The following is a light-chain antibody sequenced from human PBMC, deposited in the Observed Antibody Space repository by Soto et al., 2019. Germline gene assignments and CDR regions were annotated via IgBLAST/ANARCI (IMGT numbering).Light chain of an antibody. J-gene: IGKJ1*01. V-gene: IGKV3-15*01. CDR1: QGIGDT. Sequence: EVVVTQSPATLSVSPGEVVTLSCRASQGIGDTLAWYQHKPGQTPRLLIYDTSTRATGVPSRFSGSGSGTDFTLTISSLQPEDFATYYCQQSYVTPWTFGQGTKVDIK. CDR2: DTS. CDR3: QQSYVTPWT.